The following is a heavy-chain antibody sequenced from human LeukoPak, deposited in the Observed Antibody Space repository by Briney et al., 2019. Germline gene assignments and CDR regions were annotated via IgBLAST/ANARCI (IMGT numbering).Heavy chain of an antibody. Sequence: ASVTVSCTASGYTFTSYGISWVRQAPRQGLEWMGWISAYNGNTNYAQKLQGRVTMTTDTSTSTAYMELRSLRSDDTAVYYCARAGPRRDGYNFDCWGQGTLVTVSS. CDR1: GYTFTSYG. CDR3: ARAGPRRDGYNFDC. CDR2: ISAYNGNT. J-gene: IGHJ4*02. V-gene: IGHV1-18*01. D-gene: IGHD5-24*01.